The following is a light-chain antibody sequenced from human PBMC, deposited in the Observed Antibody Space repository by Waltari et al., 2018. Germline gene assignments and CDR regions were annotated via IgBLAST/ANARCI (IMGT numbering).Light chain of an antibody. V-gene: IGKV3-20*01. CDR1: QSVGRT. CDR2: GAS. CDR3: QHYGRLPAT. J-gene: IGKJ1*01. Sequence: EIVLTQSPGTLSLSPGERATLSCRASQSVGRTLAWYQQKPGQAPRLLIYGASSRDTDIPDRLRGSGAWTDFTLTINQLVPEGFAVYFCQHYGRLPATVGQGTKVEIK.